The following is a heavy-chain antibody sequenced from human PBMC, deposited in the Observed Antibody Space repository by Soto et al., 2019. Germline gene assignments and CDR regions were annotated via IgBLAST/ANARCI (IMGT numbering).Heavy chain of an antibody. CDR3: ARVRAYGYYYYYYGMDV. CDR2: IIPILGIA. Sequence: SVKVSCKASGGTFSSYTISWVRQAPGQGLEWMGRIIPILGIANYAQKFQGRVTITADKSTSTAYMELSSLRSEDTAVYYCARVRAYGYYYYYYGMDVWGQGTTVTVS. CDR1: GGTFSSYT. J-gene: IGHJ6*02. V-gene: IGHV1-69*02. D-gene: IGHD4-17*01.